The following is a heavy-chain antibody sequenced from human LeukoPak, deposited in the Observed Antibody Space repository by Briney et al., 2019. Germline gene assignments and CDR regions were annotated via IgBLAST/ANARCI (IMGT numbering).Heavy chain of an antibody. Sequence: SETLSLTRTVSGGSISSGSYYWSWIRQPAGKGLEWIGRIYTSGSTNYNPSLKSRVTISVDTSKNQFSLKLSSVTAADTAVYYCASYGGNPEGGYWGQGTLVTVSS. J-gene: IGHJ4*02. V-gene: IGHV4-61*02. CDR2: IYTSGST. CDR3: ASYGGNPEGGY. CDR1: GGSISSGSYY. D-gene: IGHD4-23*01.